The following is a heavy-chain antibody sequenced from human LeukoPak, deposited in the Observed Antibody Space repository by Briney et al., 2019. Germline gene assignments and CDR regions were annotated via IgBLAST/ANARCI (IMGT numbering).Heavy chain of an antibody. J-gene: IGHJ6*03. CDR1: GYSFTSYW. V-gene: IGHV5-51*01. CDR2: IYPGDSDT. CDR3: ARSPIDYYYYMDV. Sequence: ESLKISCKGSGYSFTSYWIGWVRQMPGKGLEWMGIIYPGDSDTRYSPSFQGQVTISADKSISTAYLQWSSLKASDTATYYCARSPIDYYYYMDVWGKGTTVTVSS.